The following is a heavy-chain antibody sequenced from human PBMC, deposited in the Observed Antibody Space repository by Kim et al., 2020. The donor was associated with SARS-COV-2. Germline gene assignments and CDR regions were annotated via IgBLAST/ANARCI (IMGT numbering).Heavy chain of an antibody. CDR1: GFTFSSYA. J-gene: IGHJ4*02. Sequence: GGSLRLSCAASGFTFSSYAMSWVRQAPGKGLEWVSAISGSGGSTYYADSVKGRFTISRDNSKNTLYLQMNSLRAEDTAVYYCAKVDRSVCSGGSCQEQKGPDYWGQGTLVTVSS. V-gene: IGHV3-23*01. CDR3: AKVDRSVCSGGSCQEQKGPDY. D-gene: IGHD2-15*01. CDR2: ISGSGGST.